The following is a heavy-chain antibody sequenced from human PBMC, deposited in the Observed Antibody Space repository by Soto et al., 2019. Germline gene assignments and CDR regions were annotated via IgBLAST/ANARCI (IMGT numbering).Heavy chain of an antibody. D-gene: IGHD3-10*01. CDR2: IWSSGTT. CDR3: ARPGNYGSGSYLYYLDY. J-gene: IGHJ4*02. Sequence: SETLSLTCTVSGDSIRSGTYSWDWIRQSPGKGLEWIGCIWSSGTTYFNPSLEGRLTISVGTSKNQFFLNLNSVTAADTAVYYCARPGNYGSGSYLYYLDYWGQGTLVTVSS. V-gene: IGHV4-39*01. CDR1: GDSIRSGTYS.